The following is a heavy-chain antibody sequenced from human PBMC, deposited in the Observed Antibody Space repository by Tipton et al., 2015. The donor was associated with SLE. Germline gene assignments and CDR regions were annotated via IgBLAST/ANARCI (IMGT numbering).Heavy chain of an antibody. Sequence: GLVKPSETLSLTCAVYGGSFSGYYWSWIRQPPGKGLEWIGEINHSGSTNYNPSLKSRVTISVDTSKNQFSLKLSSVTAADTAVYYCARDYHYDSSRRAFDIWGQGTMVTVSS. V-gene: IGHV4-34*01. CDR2: INHSGST. D-gene: IGHD3-22*01. CDR3: ARDYHYDSSRRAFDI. J-gene: IGHJ3*02. CDR1: GGSFSGYY.